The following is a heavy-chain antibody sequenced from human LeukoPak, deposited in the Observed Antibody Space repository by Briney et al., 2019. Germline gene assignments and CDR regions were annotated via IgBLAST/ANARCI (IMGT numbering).Heavy chain of an antibody. Sequence: PGGSLRLSCAVSGFSVSGYWMTWVRQAPGKGLEWVANIKQDGSEKNYVDSVTGRFTISRDNAENSLFLQMNSLRVEDTAVYYCAREWQGGIAAAGTRIEGDYWGQGTLVAVSS. CDR3: AREWQGGIAAAGTRIEGDY. V-gene: IGHV3-7*01. D-gene: IGHD6-13*01. J-gene: IGHJ4*02. CDR1: GFSVSGYW. CDR2: IKQDGSEK.